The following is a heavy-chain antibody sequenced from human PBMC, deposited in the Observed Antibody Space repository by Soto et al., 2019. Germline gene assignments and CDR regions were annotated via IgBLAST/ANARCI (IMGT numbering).Heavy chain of an antibody. CDR1: GGSFSGYY. J-gene: IGHJ4*02. V-gene: IGHV4-34*01. CDR3: ARRAARPGYYYDSSGYYYFDY. CDR2: INHSGNT. D-gene: IGHD3-22*01. Sequence: SETLSLTCAVYGGSFSGYYWSWIRQPPGKGLEWIGEINHSGNTNYNPSHKSQVNKSVDTSKNQISLKLSSVPAADTAVYYCARRAARPGYYYDSSGYYYFDYWGKGTLVTVSS.